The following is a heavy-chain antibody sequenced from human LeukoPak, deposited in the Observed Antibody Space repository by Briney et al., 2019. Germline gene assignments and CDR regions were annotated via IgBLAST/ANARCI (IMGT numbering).Heavy chain of an antibody. CDR1: GGPMSSYY. D-gene: IGHD5-24*01. V-gene: IGHV4-59*08. Sequence: SETLSLTCTVSGGPMSSYYWSWIRPPPGKWLELIVYIYDSGRTTYHPSIKSRVSISVDTSKNQFSLKLSSVTAAHTSVYYCARGARAGYNLEPCVYWGQGTLVSVSS. CDR2: IYDSGRT. CDR3: ARGARAGYNLEPCVY. J-gene: IGHJ4*02.